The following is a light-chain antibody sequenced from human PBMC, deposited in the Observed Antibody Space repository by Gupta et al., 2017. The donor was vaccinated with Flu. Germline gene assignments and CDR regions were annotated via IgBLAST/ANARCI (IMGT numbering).Light chain of an antibody. CDR3: QRFYS. CDR1: QSTSNY. J-gene: IGKJ2*01. Sequence: DVQMTQSPSSLSASVGDRVTITCRTSQSTSNYLNWYQQKPGEAPKLLIYNASSLQSGVTSRFSGSGSGTDFTLTINSLQTEDFATYYCQRFYSFGQGTKMELK. CDR2: NAS. V-gene: IGKV1-39*01.